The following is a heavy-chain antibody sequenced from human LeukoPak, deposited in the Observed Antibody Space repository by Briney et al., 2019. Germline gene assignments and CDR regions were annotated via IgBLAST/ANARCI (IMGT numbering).Heavy chain of an antibody. Sequence: GGSLRLSCAASGFTFSSYSMNWVRQAPGKGLEWVSSISSSSSYIYYADSVKGRFTISRDNAKNSLYLQMNSLRAEDTAVYYCTTDQVAAAGNYYYYYMDVWGKGTTVTVSS. V-gene: IGHV3-21*01. CDR3: TTDQVAAAGNYYYYYMDV. CDR2: ISSSSSYI. D-gene: IGHD6-13*01. J-gene: IGHJ6*03. CDR1: GFTFSSYS.